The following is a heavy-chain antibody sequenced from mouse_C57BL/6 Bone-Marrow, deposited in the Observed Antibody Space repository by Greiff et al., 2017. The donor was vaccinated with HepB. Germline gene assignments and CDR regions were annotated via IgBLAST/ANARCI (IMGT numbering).Heavy chain of an antibody. Sequence: VKLMESGPGLVQPSQSLSITCTVSGFSLTSYGVHWVRQSPGKGLEWLGVIWSGGSTDYNAAFISRLSISKDNSKSQVFFKMNSLQADDTAIYYCARIIYYDYDRGMDYWGQGTSVTVSS. V-gene: IGHV2-2*01. D-gene: IGHD2-4*01. CDR1: GFSLTSYG. J-gene: IGHJ4*01. CDR3: ARIIYYDYDRGMDY. CDR2: IWSGGST.